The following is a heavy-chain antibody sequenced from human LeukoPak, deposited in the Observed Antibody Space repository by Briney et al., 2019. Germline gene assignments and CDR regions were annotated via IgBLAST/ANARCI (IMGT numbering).Heavy chain of an antibody. D-gene: IGHD6-19*01. J-gene: IGHJ4*02. V-gene: IGHV3-7*01. Sequence: GGSLRLSCAASRFTLSNYWMSWVRQAPGKGLEWVANIKQDGSETYYVDSVKGRFTISRDIAKNSLALQINRQRAEDTAVNYCARQRGRGCLDYWGQGTLVTVSS. CDR2: IKQDGSET. CDR1: RFTLSNYW. CDR3: ARQRGRGCLDY.